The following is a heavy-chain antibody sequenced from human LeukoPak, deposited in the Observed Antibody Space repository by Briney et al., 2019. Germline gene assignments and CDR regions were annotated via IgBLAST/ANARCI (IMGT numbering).Heavy chain of an antibody. CDR2: MNPNSGDT. CDR3: ARAGGDYGDYYHYYYYMDV. V-gene: IGHV1-8*01. CDR1: GYTLTSHD. D-gene: IGHD4-17*01. Sequence: ASVKVSCKPSGYTLTSHDINWVRQATGQGREWMGWMNPNSGDTGYAQKFQGRVTMTRDTSINTAYMELSSLTSEDTAVYYCARAGGDYGDYYHYYYYMDVWGSGTTVTVSS. J-gene: IGHJ6*03.